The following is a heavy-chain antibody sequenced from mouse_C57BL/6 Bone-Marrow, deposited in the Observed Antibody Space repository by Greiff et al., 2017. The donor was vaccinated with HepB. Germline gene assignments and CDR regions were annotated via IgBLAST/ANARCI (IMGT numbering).Heavy chain of an antibody. CDR3: ARRTTVVARDYAMDY. CDR2: IDPSDSYT. D-gene: IGHD1-1*01. V-gene: IGHV1-50*01. Sequence: QVQLQQPGAELVKPGASVKLSCKASGYTFTSYWMQWVKQRPGQGLEWIGEIDPSDSYTNYNQKFKGKATLTVDTSSSTAYMQLSSLTSEDSAVYYCARRTTVVARDYAMDYWGQGTSVTVSS. J-gene: IGHJ4*01. CDR1: GYTFTSYW.